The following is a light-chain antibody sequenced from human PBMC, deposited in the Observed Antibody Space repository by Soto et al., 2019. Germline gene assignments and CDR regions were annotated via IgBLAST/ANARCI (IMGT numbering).Light chain of an antibody. CDR3: QQYASSRT. CDR2: GAS. Sequence: EIVLTQSPGTLSLSPGERATLSCRASQSVTNNYLAWFQQKPGQAPRLLMYGASSRATGIPDRFSGSGSGTDFTLTITRLEPEDFAVYYCQQYASSRTFGQGTRWIS. CDR1: QSVTNNY. V-gene: IGKV3-20*01. J-gene: IGKJ1*01.